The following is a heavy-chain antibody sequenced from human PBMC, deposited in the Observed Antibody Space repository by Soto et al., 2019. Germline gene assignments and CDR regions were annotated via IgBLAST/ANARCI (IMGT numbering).Heavy chain of an antibody. CDR1: GGSISSYY. Sequence: SETLSLTCTVSGGSISSYYWSWIRQPPGKGLEWIGYIYYSGSTNYNPSLKSRVTISVDTSKNQFSLKLSSVTAADTAVYYCARAYYDFWSGHYDVWGKGTTVTVSS. V-gene: IGHV4-59*01. CDR3: ARAYYDFWSGHYDV. D-gene: IGHD3-3*01. J-gene: IGHJ6*04. CDR2: IYYSGST.